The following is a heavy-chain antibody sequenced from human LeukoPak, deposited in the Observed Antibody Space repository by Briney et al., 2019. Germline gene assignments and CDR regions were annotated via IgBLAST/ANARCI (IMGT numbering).Heavy chain of an antibody. V-gene: IGHV4-59*01. D-gene: IGHD6-13*01. Sequence: SETLSLTCAVSGGAISSYYWSWIRQPPGKGLEWSGYIYYSGSTNYNPSLKSRVTISVDTSKNQFSLKLSSVTAADTAVYYCARGARIAATNFDYWGQGTLVTVSS. J-gene: IGHJ4*02. CDR2: IYYSGST. CDR1: GGAISSYY. CDR3: ARGARIAATNFDY.